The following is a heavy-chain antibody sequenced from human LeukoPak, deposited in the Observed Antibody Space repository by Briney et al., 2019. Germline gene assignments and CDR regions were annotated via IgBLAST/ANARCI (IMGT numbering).Heavy chain of an antibody. CDR2: IYTSGST. CDR3: ARDVRGYSGYALDY. Sequence: PSETLSLTCTVSGGSISSYYWSWIRQPAEKGLEWIGRIYTSGSTNYNPSLKSRVTMSVDTSKDQFSLKLSSVTAADTAVYYCARDVRGYSGYALDYWGQGTLVTVSS. J-gene: IGHJ4*02. D-gene: IGHD5-12*01. CDR1: GGSISSYY. V-gene: IGHV4-4*07.